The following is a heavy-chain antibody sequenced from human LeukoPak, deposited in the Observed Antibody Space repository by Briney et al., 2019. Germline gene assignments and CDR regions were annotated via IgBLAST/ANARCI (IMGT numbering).Heavy chain of an antibody. CDR3: AKAQETSYAFDV. Sequence: PRGSLRLSCAASGFTFSSYAMSWVRQAPGKGLEGVSGISGSGGSTYYADPVKGRFTISRDNSKNTLYLQMHSLRAEDTAVYYCAKAQETSYAFDVWGQGTMVTVSS. V-gene: IGHV3-23*01. J-gene: IGHJ3*01. CDR1: GFTFSSYA. CDR2: ISGSGGST.